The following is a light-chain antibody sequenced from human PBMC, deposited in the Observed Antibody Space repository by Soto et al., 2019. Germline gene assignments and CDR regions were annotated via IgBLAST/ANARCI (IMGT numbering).Light chain of an antibody. V-gene: IGKV3-11*01. CDR2: DAS. CDR1: QSVNTY. Sequence: EIVLTQSPATLPLSPGERATLSCRASQSVNTYLAWYQQKPGQAPRLLIYDASNRATGIPARFSGSGSGTDFMLTISSLEPEDFAVYYCQQRADWPPVFGPGTKVDIK. CDR3: QQRADWPPV. J-gene: IGKJ3*01.